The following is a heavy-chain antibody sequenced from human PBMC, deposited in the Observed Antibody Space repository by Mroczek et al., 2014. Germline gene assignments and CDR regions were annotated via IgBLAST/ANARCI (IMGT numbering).Heavy chain of an antibody. CDR1: GFTFGDYA. CDR3: TTTYYDFWSGYSDAESDY. V-gene: IGHV3-49*03. D-gene: IGHD3-3*01. CDR2: IRSKAYGGTT. Sequence: VQLVESGGGLVQPGRSLRLSCTASGFTFGDYAMSWFRQAPGKGLEWVGFIRSKAYGGTTEYAASVKGRFTISRDDSKSIAYLQMNSLKTEDTAVYYCTTTYYDFWSGYSDAESDYWGQGTLVTVSS. J-gene: IGHJ4*02.